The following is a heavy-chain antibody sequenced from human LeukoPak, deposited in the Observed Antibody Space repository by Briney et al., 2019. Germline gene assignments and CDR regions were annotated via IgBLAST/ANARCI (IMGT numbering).Heavy chain of an antibody. V-gene: IGHV3-23*01. J-gene: IGHJ1*01. CDR2: ISGSGDST. CDR1: GFTFRSYA. Sequence: GGSLRLSCAASGFTFRSYAMSWVRQAPGKGLEWVSVISGSGDSTPYADSVKGRFTISRDNSKNILCLQMNSLRAEDTAVYYCAKVGDCTSNRCSQEYFQNWGQGTLVTVSS. CDR3: AKVGDCTSNRCSQEYFQN. D-gene: IGHD2-2*01.